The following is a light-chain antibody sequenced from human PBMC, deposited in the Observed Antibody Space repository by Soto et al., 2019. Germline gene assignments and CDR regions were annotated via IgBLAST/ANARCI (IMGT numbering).Light chain of an antibody. V-gene: IGLV1-44*01. J-gene: IGLJ2*01. CDR1: SSNIGSNT. CDR2: SNN. Sequence: QSVLTQPPSASGTLGQRVTISCSGSSSNIGSNTVSWYQQLPGTAPNLLIYSNNQRPSGVPDRFSGSKSGTSASLAISGLQSEDEADYYCAAWDDSLNGPVFGGGTKLTVL. CDR3: AAWDDSLNGPV.